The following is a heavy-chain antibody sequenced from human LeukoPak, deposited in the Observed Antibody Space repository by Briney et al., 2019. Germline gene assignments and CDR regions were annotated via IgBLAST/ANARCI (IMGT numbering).Heavy chain of an antibody. CDR2: ISDSGDT. Sequence: SETLSLTCTVSGVSISSYYGSWMRQPPGKGLEWIGHISDSGDTNYNPSLKSRVTISVDTSKKQFSLKLSSVTTADTAVYYCARDSYYDTSGYFNDTFDMWGQGTLVTVSS. CDR1: GVSISSYY. CDR3: ARDSYYDTSGYFNDTFDM. J-gene: IGHJ3*02. D-gene: IGHD3-22*01. V-gene: IGHV4-59*01.